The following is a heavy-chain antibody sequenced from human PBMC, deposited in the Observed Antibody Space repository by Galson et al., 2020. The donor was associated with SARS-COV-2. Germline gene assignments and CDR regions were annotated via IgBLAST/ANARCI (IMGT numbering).Heavy chain of an antibody. CDR1: GFTFSGSA. J-gene: IGHJ2*01. V-gene: IGHV3-73*01. CDR2: IRSKANSYGR. D-gene: IGHD1-26*01. CDR3: TRNVVGATIGGFFDL. Sequence: GESLKISCAGSGFTFSGSAMHWVRQASGKGLEWVGLIRSKANSYGRAYAASVKGRFTISRDDSKNTAYLQMNSPKTEDTAVYYCTRNVVGATIGGFFDLGGPGTLVTVSS.